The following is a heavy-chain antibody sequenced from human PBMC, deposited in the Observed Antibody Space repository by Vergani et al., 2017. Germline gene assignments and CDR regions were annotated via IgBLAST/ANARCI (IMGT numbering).Heavy chain of an antibody. D-gene: IGHD3-10*01. CDR3: ARQEYGSGSYLSLGWFDP. CDR1: GYSFTNYW. Sequence: EVQLVPSGAEVKKPGESLKISCTGSGYSFTNYWIGWVRQMPGKGLEWMGIIYPGDSDTRYSPSFQGQVTISADKSISTAYLQWSSLKASDTAMYYCARQEYGSGSYLSLGWFDPWGQGTLVTVSS. CDR2: IYPGDSDT. J-gene: IGHJ5*02. V-gene: IGHV5-51*01.